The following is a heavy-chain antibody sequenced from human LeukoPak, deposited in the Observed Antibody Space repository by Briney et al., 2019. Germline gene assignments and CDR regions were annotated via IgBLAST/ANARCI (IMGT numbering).Heavy chain of an antibody. J-gene: IGHJ6*02. Sequence: GGSLRLSCAASGFNLKTYSINWVRQAPGKGLEWISYITSDSAFMYYADSVKGRFTISRDNSKNTLYLQMNSLRAEDTAVYYCAKSPTVTTVYGMDVWGQGTTVTVSS. D-gene: IGHD4-17*01. V-gene: IGHV3-21*05. CDR1: GFNLKTYS. CDR2: ITSDSAFM. CDR3: AKSPTVTTVYGMDV.